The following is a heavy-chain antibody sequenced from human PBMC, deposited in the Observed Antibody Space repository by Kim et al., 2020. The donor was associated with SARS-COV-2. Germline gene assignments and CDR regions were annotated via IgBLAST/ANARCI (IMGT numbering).Heavy chain of an antibody. J-gene: IGHJ4*02. CDR2: IYSGGSST. V-gene: IGHV3-23*03. CDR1: GFTFSSYA. Sequence: GGSLRLSCAASGFTFSSYAMSWVRQAPGKGLEWVSVIYSGGSSTYYADSVKGRFTISRDNSKNTPYLQMNSLRAEDTAVYYCAKLLGVITFGGVIAPLDYWGQGTLVTVSS. CDR3: AKLLGVITFGGVIAPLDY. D-gene: IGHD3-16*02.